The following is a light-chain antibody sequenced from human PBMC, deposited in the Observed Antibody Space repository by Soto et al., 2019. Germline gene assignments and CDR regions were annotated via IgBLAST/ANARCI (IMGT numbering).Light chain of an antibody. CDR1: SSDVGSYDH. Sequence: QSVLTQPASVSGSPGQSITISCSGTSSDVGSYDHVAWYQQFPGKTPKLMIYEVSNRPSGVSSRFSGSKSGNTASLTISGRQAEDEADYCCISYTGSSTSYVFGSGTKV. V-gene: IGLV2-14*01. CDR3: ISYTGSSTSYV. J-gene: IGLJ1*01. CDR2: EVS.